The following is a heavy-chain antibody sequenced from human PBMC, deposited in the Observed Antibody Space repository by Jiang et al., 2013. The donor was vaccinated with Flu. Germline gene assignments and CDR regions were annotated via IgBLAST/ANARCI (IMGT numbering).Heavy chain of an antibody. CDR3: ARDGRDYYDSSGYYYYFDY. D-gene: IGHD3-22*01. Sequence: EVKKPGASVKVSCKASGYTFTSYGISWVRQAPGQGLEWMGWISAYNGNTNYAQKLQGRVTMTTDTSTSTAYMEPRSLRSDDTAVYYCARDGRDYYDSSGYYYYFDYWGQGTLVTVSS. CDR1: GYTFTSYG. V-gene: IGHV1-18*01. J-gene: IGHJ4*02. CDR2: ISAYNGNT.